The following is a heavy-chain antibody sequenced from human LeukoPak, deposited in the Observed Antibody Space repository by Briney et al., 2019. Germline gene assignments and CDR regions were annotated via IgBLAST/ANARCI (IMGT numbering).Heavy chain of an antibody. CDR2: INPSGGST. CDR1: GYIFTSYY. Sequence: ASVKVSCKASGYIFTSYYMHWVRQAPGQGLEWMGIINPSGGSTSYAQKFQGRVTMTRDTSTSTVYMELSSLRSEDTAVYYCASCGSGSYPLDYWGQGTLVTVSS. V-gene: IGHV1-46*01. D-gene: IGHD3-10*01. CDR3: ASCGSGSYPLDY. J-gene: IGHJ4*02.